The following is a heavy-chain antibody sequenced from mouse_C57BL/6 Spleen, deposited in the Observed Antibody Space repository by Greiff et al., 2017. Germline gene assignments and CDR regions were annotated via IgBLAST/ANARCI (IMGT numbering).Heavy chain of an antibody. V-gene: IGHV5-16*01. CDR2: INYDGSST. CDR1: GFTFSDYY. CDR3: ARGQNYYGSSYWYFDV. D-gene: IGHD1-1*01. J-gene: IGHJ1*03. Sequence: EVQLVESEGGLVQPGSSMKLSCTASGFTFSDYYMAWVRQVPEKGLEWVANINYDGSSTYYLDSLKSRFIISRDNAKNILYLQMSSLKSEDTATYYCARGQNYYGSSYWYFDVWGTGTTLTVSS.